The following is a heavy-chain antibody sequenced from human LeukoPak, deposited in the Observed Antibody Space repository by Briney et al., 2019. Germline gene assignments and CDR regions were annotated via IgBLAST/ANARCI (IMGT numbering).Heavy chain of an antibody. D-gene: IGHD2-8*02. CDR2: PHWNGDT. CDR1: GFSLSTSGVG. Sequence: SGPTLLKPTQTFTLTCSFVGFSLSTSGVGVDWMRWPPGKALEWLAPPHWNGDTRYSPSLQSRPTITKDTSKSQLVLTMTKLDPVDTATYYCAHRSLSCALTGQLWG. J-gene: IGHJ2*01. CDR3: AHRSLSCALTGQL. V-gene: IGHV2-5*01.